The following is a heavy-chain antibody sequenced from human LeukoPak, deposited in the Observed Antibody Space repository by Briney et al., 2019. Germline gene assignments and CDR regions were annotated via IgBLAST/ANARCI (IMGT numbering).Heavy chain of an antibody. Sequence: GGSLRLSCAASGLTFNTFWMSWVRQTPGKGLEWVANIKEDGTKKYYVDSVKGRFTISRDNAENSLYLQMNSLKAEDTAVYYCARDAAGYDPWGQGTLVTVPS. J-gene: IGHJ5*02. CDR1: GLTFNTFW. CDR3: ARDAAGYDP. CDR2: IKEDGTKK. D-gene: IGHD6-13*01. V-gene: IGHV3-7*01.